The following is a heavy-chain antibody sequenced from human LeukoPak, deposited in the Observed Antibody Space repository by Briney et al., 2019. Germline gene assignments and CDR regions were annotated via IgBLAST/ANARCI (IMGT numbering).Heavy chain of an antibody. CDR3: AGDLVVVPAAINWFDP. CDR2: INPNSGGT. V-gene: IGHV1-2*02. CDR1: GYTFTGYY. Sequence: ASVKVSCKASGYTFTGYYMHWVRQAPGQGLEWMGWINPNSGGTNYAQKFQGRVTMTRDTSISTAYMELSRLRSDDTAVYYCAGDLVVVPAAINWFDPWGQGTLVTVSS. D-gene: IGHD2-2*01. J-gene: IGHJ5*02.